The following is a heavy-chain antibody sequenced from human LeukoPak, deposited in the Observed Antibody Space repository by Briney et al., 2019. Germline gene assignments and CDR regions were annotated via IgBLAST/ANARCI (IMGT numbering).Heavy chain of an antibody. CDR1: GFTFSSYA. CDR2: ISYDGSNK. CDR3: GKDGDRYSGSFDC. Sequence: PGGSLRLSCAASGFTFSSYAMHWVRQAPGKGLEWVAVISYDGSNKYYADSVKGRFTISRDNSKNTLYLQMNSLRAEDTAVYYCGKDGDRYSGSFDCWGQGTLVTVSS. V-gene: IGHV3-30-3*01. D-gene: IGHD1-26*01. J-gene: IGHJ4*02.